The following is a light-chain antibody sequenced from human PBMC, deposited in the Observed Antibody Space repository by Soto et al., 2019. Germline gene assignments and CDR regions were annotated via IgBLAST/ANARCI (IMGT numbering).Light chain of an antibody. V-gene: IGLV2-8*01. Sequence: QSALTQPPSASGSPGQSVTISCTGTSSDVGGYNYVSWYQQHPGKAPKLMIYEVSKRPSGVPDRFSGSKSGNTASLTVSGLQAEDEADYSCSSYGGSNNYVVFGGGTKLTVL. CDR2: EVS. CDR1: SSDVGGYNY. J-gene: IGLJ2*01. CDR3: SSYGGSNNYVV.